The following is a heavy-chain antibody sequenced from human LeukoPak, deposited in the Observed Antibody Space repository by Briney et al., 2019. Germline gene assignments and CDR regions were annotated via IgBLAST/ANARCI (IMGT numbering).Heavy chain of an antibody. CDR3: ACRDLTSTWSFR. J-gene: IGHJ4*02. V-gene: IGHV5-51*01. CDR1: GYSFTSYW. CDR2: IYPGDSRI. Sequence: GESLKISCQGFGYSFTSYWIGWVRQMPGKGMEWMGVIYPGDSRIRYNPSFQGQVTISVDKSISTAYLQWVSLKASDTAMYYCACRDLTSTWSFRWGQGTLVTVSS. D-gene: IGHD6-13*01.